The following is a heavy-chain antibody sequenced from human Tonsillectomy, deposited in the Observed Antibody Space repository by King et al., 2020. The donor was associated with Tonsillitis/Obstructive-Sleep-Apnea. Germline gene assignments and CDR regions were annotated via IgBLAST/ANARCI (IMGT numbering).Heavy chain of an antibody. CDR2: INPSGGST. CDR1: GYTFTSYY. CDR3: ARGYYDSSGYYQGYFGY. V-gene: IGHV1-46*01. D-gene: IGHD3-22*01. J-gene: IGHJ4*02. Sequence: QLVQSGAEVKKPGASVKVSCKASGYTFTSYYMHWVRQAPGQGLEWMGIINPSGGSTSYAQKFQGRVTMTRDTSTSTVYMELSSLRSEDTAVYYCARGYYDSSGYYQGYFGYWGQGTLVTVSP.